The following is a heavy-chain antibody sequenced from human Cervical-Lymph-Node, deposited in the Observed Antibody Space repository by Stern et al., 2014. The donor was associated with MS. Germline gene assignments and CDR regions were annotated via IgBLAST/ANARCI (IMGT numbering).Heavy chain of an antibody. CDR3: VSDGSGWKN. J-gene: IGHJ4*02. CDR2: IRSKSNAYTT. CDR1: GILFSGAS. D-gene: IGHD3-10*01. Sequence: EDQLVESGGGLVQPGGSLKLSCAASGILFSGASMHWVRQPSGKGLEWIGLIRSKSNAYTTTYTASVKGRFTISRDDSKSTAYLQLNSLKTEDTAVYYCVSDGSGWKNWGQGTLVTVSS. V-gene: IGHV3-73*01.